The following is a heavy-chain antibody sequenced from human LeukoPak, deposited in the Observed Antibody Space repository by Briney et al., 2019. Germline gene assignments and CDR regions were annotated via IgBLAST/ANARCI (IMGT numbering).Heavy chain of an antibody. Sequence: PSETLSLNCTVSGGSFSTYSWNWIRQPPGKGPEWIGRIFYTGYTNYNPSLASRLTISVDTSKNQFSLKLSSVTAADTAFYYCAGRASEQSCSGGACGNRNWFDPWGQGTLVAVSS. CDR1: GGSFSTYS. D-gene: IGHD2-15*01. J-gene: IGHJ5*02. V-gene: IGHV4-59*01. CDR3: AGRASEQSCSGGACGNRNWFDP. CDR2: IFYTGYT.